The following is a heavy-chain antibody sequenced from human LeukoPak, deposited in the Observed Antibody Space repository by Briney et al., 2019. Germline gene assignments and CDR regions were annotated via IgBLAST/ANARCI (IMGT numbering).Heavy chain of an antibody. D-gene: IGHD2-15*01. CDR3: ARVRCSGGSCYRIDY. CDR1: GFTFSSYS. J-gene: IGHJ4*02. Sequence: PGGSLRLSCAASGFTFSSYSMNWVRQAPGKGLEWVSSISSSSSYIYYADSVKGRFTISRDNAKNSLYLQMNSLRAEDTAVYYCARVRCSGGSCYRIDYWGQGTLVTVSS. CDR2: ISSSSSYI. V-gene: IGHV3-21*01.